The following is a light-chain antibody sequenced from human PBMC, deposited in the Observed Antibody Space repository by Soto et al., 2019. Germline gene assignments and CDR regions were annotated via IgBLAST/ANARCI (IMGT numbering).Light chain of an antibody. CDR2: LGS. CDR3: MQALHTPFT. J-gene: IGKJ3*01. Sequence: DIVMTQSPLSLPVTPGEPASISCRSSQSLLHSNGYNYLDWYLQKPGQSPQLLIYLGSNRASGVPDRFSGSGSGTDFTLKISRVEAEDVGVYYCMQALHTPFTVGPGTKVDSK. CDR1: QSLLHSNGYNY. V-gene: IGKV2-28*01.